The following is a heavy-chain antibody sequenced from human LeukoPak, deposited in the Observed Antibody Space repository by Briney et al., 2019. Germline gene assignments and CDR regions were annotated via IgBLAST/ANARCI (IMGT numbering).Heavy chain of an antibody. V-gene: IGHV4-30-4*01. CDR3: AREEIAYCGGDCSLAFDI. CDR1: GGSISSGDYY. Sequence: SETLSLTCAVSGGSISSGDYYWSWIRQPPGKGLEWIGYIYYSGSTYYNPSLKSRVTISVDTSKNQFSLKLSSVTAADTAVYYCAREEIAYCGGDCSLAFDIWGQGTMVTVSS. D-gene: IGHD2-21*02. CDR2: IYYSGST. J-gene: IGHJ3*02.